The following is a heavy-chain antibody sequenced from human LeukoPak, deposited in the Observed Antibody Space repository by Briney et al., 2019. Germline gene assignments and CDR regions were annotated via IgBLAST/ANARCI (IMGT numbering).Heavy chain of an antibody. V-gene: IGHV1-2*02. J-gene: IGHJ1*01. CDR2: IYTNSGDT. Sequence: VASVKVSCKASGDTFTGYYMHWVRQAPGQGPEWMGWIYTNSGDTKSAQKFEGRVTMTRDTSISTAYMELSRLRSDDTAVYYCARYDYSNLDMAEYFQHWGQGTLVTVSS. CDR1: GDTFTGYY. CDR3: ARYDYSNLDMAEYFQH. D-gene: IGHD4-11*01.